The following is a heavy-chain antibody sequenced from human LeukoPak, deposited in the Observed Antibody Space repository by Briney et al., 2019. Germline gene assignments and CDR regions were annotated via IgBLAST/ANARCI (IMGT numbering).Heavy chain of an antibody. CDR3: ARDEVSNHVFDY. CDR2: INSDGSTT. D-gene: IGHD1-14*01. Sequence: GGSLRLSCAASGFTFSGYWMHWVRQAPGKGLVWVSLINSDGSTTRYADSVKGRFTISRDNAKNTLYLQMNSLRAEDTAVYYCARDEVSNHVFDYWGQGTLVTVFS. V-gene: IGHV3-74*01. CDR1: GFTFSGYW. J-gene: IGHJ4*02.